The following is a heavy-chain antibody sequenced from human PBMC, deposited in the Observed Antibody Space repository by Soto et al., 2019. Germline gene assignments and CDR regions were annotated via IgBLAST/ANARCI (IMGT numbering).Heavy chain of an antibody. J-gene: IGHJ5*02. CDR1: AFTFNNAW. V-gene: IGHV3-15*01. CDR3: TTDHGRGPAAGTDP. Sequence: PGGYLSPSCAASAFTFNNAWMTWVRQAPGKGLEWVGRIKSNTDGGTTDYAAPVKGRFTISRDDSKNTLYLQMNSLKSEDTAVYYCTTDHGRGPAAGTDPWGQGTLVTVSS. D-gene: IGHD6-19*01. CDR2: IKSNTDGGTT.